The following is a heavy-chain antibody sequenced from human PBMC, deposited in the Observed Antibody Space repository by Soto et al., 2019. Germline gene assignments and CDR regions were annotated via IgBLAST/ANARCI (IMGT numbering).Heavy chain of an antibody. V-gene: IGHV1-8*01. CDR2: MNPNSGNT. Sequence: ASVKVSCKASGYTFTSYDINWVRQAPGQGLEWMGWMNPNSGNTGYEQKFQGRVSMTRNTSIRTAYMELSSLRSEDTAVYYCASIAVNCSGGSCYSSLVYWGQGTLVTVSS. CDR1: GYTFTSYD. J-gene: IGHJ4*02. CDR3: ASIAVNCSGGSCYSSLVY. D-gene: IGHD2-15*01.